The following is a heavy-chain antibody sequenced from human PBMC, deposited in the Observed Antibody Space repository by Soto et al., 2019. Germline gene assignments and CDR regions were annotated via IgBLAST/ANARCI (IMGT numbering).Heavy chain of an antibody. CDR2: IYYSGST. CDR3: ARYGSRSTFYGMDV. CDR1: GGSISSYY. V-gene: IGHV4-59*01. Sequence: TSETLSLTCTVSGGSISSYYWSWIRQPPGKGLEWIGYIYYSGSTNYNPSLKSRVTISVDTSKNQFSLKLSSVTAADTAVYYCARYGSRSTFYGMDVWGQGTTVT. D-gene: IGHD1-26*01. J-gene: IGHJ6*02.